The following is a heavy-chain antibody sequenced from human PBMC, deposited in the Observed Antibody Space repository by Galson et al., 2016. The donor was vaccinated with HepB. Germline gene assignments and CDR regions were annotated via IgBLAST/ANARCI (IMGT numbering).Heavy chain of an antibody. CDR1: GYTFTSYG. CDR2: IATYNGDT. Sequence: SVKVSCKASGYTFTSYGISWVRQAPGQGLEWMGWIATYNGDTNYAQKFQGRLTMTTDTSTTTAYMELRSLRFDDTAVYYCARDRIKVVPPVIYWFGPWGQGTLVTVSS. J-gene: IGHJ5*02. CDR3: ARDRIKVVPPVIYWFGP. D-gene: IGHD2-15*01. V-gene: IGHV1-18*04.